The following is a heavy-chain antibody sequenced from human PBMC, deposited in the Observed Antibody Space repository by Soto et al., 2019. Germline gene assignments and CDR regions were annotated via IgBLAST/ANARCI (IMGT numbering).Heavy chain of an antibody. CDR3: ARVDIVVVPAAMWGDWFDP. J-gene: IGHJ5*02. Sequence: QVQLVQSGAEVKQPGASVKVSCKASGYTFTSYDINWVRQATGQGLEWMGWMNPNSGNTGYAQKFQGRVTMTRNTSISTAYMELSSLRSEDTAVYYCARVDIVVVPAAMWGDWFDPWGQGTLVTVSS. V-gene: IGHV1-8*01. D-gene: IGHD2-2*01. CDR2: MNPNSGNT. CDR1: GYTFTSYD.